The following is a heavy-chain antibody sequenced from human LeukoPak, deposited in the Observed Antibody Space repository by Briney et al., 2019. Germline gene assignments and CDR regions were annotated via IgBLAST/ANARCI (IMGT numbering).Heavy chain of an antibody. Sequence: GSVKVSCKASGYTFTGHYIHWVRQAPGQGLEWMVWINPNSGGTKYAQKFQGRVTMTRDTSISTAYKEVSSLRSDDTAVYYCAPCSYDLDAFDMWGQGTLVIVSS. CDR3: APCSYDLDAFDM. CDR2: INPNSGGT. D-gene: IGHD3-22*01. CDR1: GYTFTGHY. J-gene: IGHJ3*02. V-gene: IGHV1-2*02.